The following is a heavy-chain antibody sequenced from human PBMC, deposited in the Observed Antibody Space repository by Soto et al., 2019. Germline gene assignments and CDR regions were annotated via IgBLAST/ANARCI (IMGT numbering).Heavy chain of an antibody. CDR1: VYSFTNYW. CDR2: MYLGDSDT. Sequence: PGESLKISCKGSVYSFTNYWIDWVRQMPGKGLEWMGIMYLGDSDTRYSPSFQGQVTISADKSISTAYLHWSSLKASDTAMYYCARVVDTSMAIDYWGQGTLVTVAS. D-gene: IGHD5-18*01. CDR3: ARVVDTSMAIDY. J-gene: IGHJ4*02. V-gene: IGHV5-51*01.